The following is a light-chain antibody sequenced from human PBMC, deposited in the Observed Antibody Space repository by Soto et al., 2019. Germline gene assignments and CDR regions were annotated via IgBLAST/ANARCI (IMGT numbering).Light chain of an antibody. Sequence: QSVLTQPPSASGTPGQRVTISCSGSSSNIGSNTVNWYQQLPGTAPKLLISSNDQRPSGVPDRFSGSKSGTSASLAISGLQSDDESDYYCAAWDDSLHVVVFGGGTKVTVL. CDR3: AAWDDSLHVVV. CDR2: SND. V-gene: IGLV1-44*01. J-gene: IGLJ2*01. CDR1: SSNIGSNT.